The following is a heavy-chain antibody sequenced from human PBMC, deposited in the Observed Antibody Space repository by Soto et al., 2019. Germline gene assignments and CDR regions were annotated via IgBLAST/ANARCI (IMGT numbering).Heavy chain of an antibody. CDR1: SGSISSYY. Sequence: SETLSLTCTVSSGSISSYYWSWIRQPPGKGLEWIGYIYYSGSTNYNPSLKSRVTISVDTSKNQFSLKLSPVTAADTAVYYCARDHPHSYGVYYFDYWGQGTPVTVSS. CDR3: ARDHPHSYGVYYFDY. V-gene: IGHV4-59*01. J-gene: IGHJ4*02. D-gene: IGHD5-18*01. CDR2: IYYSGST.